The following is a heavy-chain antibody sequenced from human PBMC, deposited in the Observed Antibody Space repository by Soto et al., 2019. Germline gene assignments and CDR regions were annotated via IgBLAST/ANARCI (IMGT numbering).Heavy chain of an antibody. CDR1: GYNFISSE. CDR3: AKKHSGSSLAY. CDR2: MNPHTGET. Sequence: QVQLVQSGAEVKKPGASVKVSCKTSGYNFISSEISWVRQAPGQGLELMGWMNPHTGETDDTRKFQGRLTMTRNTSSNTADLELSSLTSEDTAVYYCAKKHSGSSLAYWGQGSLVTVSS. J-gene: IGHJ4*02. V-gene: IGHV1-8*02. D-gene: IGHD6-6*01.